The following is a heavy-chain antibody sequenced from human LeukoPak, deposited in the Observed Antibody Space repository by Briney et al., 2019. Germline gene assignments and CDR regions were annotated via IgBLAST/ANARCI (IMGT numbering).Heavy chain of an antibody. J-gene: IGHJ5*02. CDR2: IKQDGSEK. V-gene: IGHV3-7*01. CDR1: GFTFSSYW. Sequence: PGGSLRLSCAASGFTFSSYWMSWVRQAPRKGLEWVANIKQDGSEKYYVDSVKGRFTISRDNAKNSLYLQMNSLRAEDTAVYYCARCDSSSWDNWFDPWGQGTLVTVSS. CDR3: ARCDSSSWDNWFDP. D-gene: IGHD6-13*01.